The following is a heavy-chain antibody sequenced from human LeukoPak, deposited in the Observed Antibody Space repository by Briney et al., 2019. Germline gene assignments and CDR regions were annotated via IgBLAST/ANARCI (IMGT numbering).Heavy chain of an antibody. CDR1: GFTVNTYA. V-gene: IGHV3-23*01. D-gene: IGHD5-24*01. J-gene: IGHJ4*02. CDR3: AKSGYNRFDY. CDR2: ISGSGGNT. Sequence: PGGSLRLSCAASGFTVNTYAMSWVRQAPGKGLEWVSGISGSGGNTYYADSVKGRFTISRDNSKNTLYLQMNSLRVEDTAVYYCAKSGYNRFDYWGQGTLVTVSS.